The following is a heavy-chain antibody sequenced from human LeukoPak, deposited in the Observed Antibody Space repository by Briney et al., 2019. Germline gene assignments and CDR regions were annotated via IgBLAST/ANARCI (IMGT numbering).Heavy chain of an antibody. Sequence: SVKVSCKASGGTFSSYAISWVRQAPGQGLEWMGGIIPIFGTASYAQKFQGRVTITADESTSTAYMELSSLRSEDTAVYYCARVGYYDSSGSQEFGAFDIWGQETMVTVSS. CDR2: IIPIFGTA. CDR3: ARVGYYDSSGSQEFGAFDI. J-gene: IGHJ3*02. V-gene: IGHV1-69*01. CDR1: GGTFSSYA. D-gene: IGHD3-22*01.